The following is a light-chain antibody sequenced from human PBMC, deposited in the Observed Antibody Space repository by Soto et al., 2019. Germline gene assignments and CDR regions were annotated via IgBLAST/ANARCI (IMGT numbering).Light chain of an antibody. CDR3: MQGTHWPIT. CDR2: LGS. Sequence: QSPLSLPVTPGEPASISCRSSQSLLHSNGYNYLDWYLQKPGQSPQLLIYLGSNRASGVPDRFSGSGSGTDFTLKISRVEAEDVGVYYCMQGTHWPITFGQGTRLEI. CDR1: QSLLHSNGYNY. V-gene: IGKV2-28*01. J-gene: IGKJ5*01.